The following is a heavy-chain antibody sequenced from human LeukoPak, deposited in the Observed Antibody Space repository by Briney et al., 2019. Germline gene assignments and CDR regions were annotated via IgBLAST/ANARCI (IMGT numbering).Heavy chain of an antibody. D-gene: IGHD3-10*01. CDR2: INHSGST. J-gene: IGHJ4*02. CDR1: GGSFSGYY. V-gene: IGHV4-34*01. Sequence: SETLSLTCAVYGGSFSGYYWSWIRQPPGKGLEWIGEINHSGSTNYNPSLKSRVTISVDTSKNQFSLKLSSVTAADTAVYYCARDADYYGSGSFDYWGQGTLVTVSS. CDR3: ARDADYYGSGSFDY.